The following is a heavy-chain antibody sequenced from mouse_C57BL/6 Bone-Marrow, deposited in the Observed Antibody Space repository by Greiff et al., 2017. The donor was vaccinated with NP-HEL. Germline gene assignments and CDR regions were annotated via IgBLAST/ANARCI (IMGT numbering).Heavy chain of an antibody. D-gene: IGHD2-3*01. J-gene: IGHJ2*01. CDR1: GFTFSDAW. Sequence: EVKLEESGGGLVQPGGSMKLSCAASGFTFSDAWMDWVRQSPEKGLEWVAEIRNKANNHATYYAESVKGRFTISRDDSKSSVYLQMNSLRAEDTGIYYCTRYDGYYPFFDYWGQGTTLTVSS. CDR3: TRYDGYYPFFDY. CDR2: IRNKANNHAT. V-gene: IGHV6-6*01.